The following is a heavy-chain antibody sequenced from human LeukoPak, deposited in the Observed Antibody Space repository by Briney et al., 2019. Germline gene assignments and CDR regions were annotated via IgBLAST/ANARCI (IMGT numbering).Heavy chain of an antibody. CDR3: ARTRYYYNSRSYGAPYYFDY. V-gene: IGHV4-39*01. D-gene: IGHD3-10*01. Sequence: SSETLSLTCAVSGGSISSNSYYWGWIRQPPGKGLEWIGSIYYSGSTYYNPSLKSRITISVDTSKNQFSLKPSSVTAADTAVYYCARTRYYYNSRSYGAPYYFDYWGQGTLVTVSS. J-gene: IGHJ4*02. CDR1: GGSISSNSYY. CDR2: IYYSGST.